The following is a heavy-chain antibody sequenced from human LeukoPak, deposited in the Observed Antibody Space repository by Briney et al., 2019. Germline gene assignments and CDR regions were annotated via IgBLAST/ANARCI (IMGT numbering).Heavy chain of an antibody. CDR2: IYYSGST. CDR1: GGSISSYY. J-gene: IGHJ4*02. V-gene: IGHV4-39*02. Sequence: PSETLSLTCTVSGGSISSYYWGWIRQPPGKGLEWIGSIYYSGSTYYNPSLKSRVTISVDTSKNQFSLKLSSVTAADTAVYYCAGDSGMVRGNLIDYWGQGTLVTVSS. D-gene: IGHD3-10*01. CDR3: AGDSGMVRGNLIDY.